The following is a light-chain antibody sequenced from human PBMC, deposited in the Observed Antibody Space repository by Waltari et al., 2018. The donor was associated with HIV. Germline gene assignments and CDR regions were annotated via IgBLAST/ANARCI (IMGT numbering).Light chain of an antibody. Sequence: DILISQSPRSLSVTPGESASIPCWPTDSLLHGNNKRNYIDWYVQRPGQTPRLLIYLASSRASGVPARFACIGSGTNFTLRITKVAPEDVGTYYCLQGLRAPFAFGQGT. CDR2: LAS. V-gene: IGKV2-28*01. CDR1: DSLLHGNNKRNY. CDR3: LQGLRAPFA. J-gene: IGKJ2*01.